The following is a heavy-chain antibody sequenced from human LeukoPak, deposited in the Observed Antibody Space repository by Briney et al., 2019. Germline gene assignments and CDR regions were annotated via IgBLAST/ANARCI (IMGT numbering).Heavy chain of an antibody. CDR3: ARVRSPRYFDY. J-gene: IGHJ4*02. CDR2: IKQDGTEK. CDR1: RFTFSNYW. Sequence: GGSLRLSCAASRFTFSNYWMAWVRQAPGKGLEWVANIKQDGTEKYYVDSVKGRFTISRDNAKNSLYLQMNSLRAEDTAVYYCARVRSPRYFDYWGQGTLVTVSS. V-gene: IGHV3-7*01.